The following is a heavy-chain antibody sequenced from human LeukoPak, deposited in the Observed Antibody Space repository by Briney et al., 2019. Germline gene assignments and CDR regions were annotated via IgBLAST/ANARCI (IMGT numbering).Heavy chain of an antibody. V-gene: IGHV3-30*02. CDR2: IRYDGGNK. J-gene: IGHJ4*02. D-gene: IGHD1-26*01. CDR1: GFTFSSYG. Sequence: SGGSLRLSCAASGFTFSSYGMHWVRQAPGKGLEWVAFIRYDGGNKYYADSVKGRFTISRDNSKNTLYLQMNSLRAEDTAVYYCAKAPYSGSYFGYWGQGTLVTVSS. CDR3: AKAPYSGSYFGY.